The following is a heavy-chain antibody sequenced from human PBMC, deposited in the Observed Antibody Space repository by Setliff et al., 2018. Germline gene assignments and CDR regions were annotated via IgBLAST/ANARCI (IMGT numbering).Heavy chain of an antibody. CDR2: IDRTGNR. D-gene: IGHD3-10*01. Sequence: PSETLSLTCAVSGVSISDGHFWGWIRQPPGKGLEWIGSIDRTGNRYYNSPLRSRVTLSIDMSRNEFSLELRSMTAAGTAMYYCARRDEYLQFREFFDFWGQGILVTVPQ. J-gene: IGHJ4*02. CDR1: GVSISDGHF. V-gene: IGHV4-38-2*01. CDR3: ARRDEYLQFREFFDF.